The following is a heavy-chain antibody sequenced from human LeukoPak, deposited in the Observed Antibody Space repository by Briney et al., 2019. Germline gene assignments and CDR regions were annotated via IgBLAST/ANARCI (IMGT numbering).Heavy chain of an antibody. D-gene: IGHD3-22*01. CDR1: GFTFSSYG. V-gene: IGHV3-30*18. Sequence: GGSLRLSCAASGFTFSSYGMHWVRQAPGKGLEWVAVISYDGSNKYYADSVKGRFTISRDNSKNTLYLQMNSLRAEDTAVYYCAKDQRDSSGFYYFDYWGQGTPVTVSS. J-gene: IGHJ4*02. CDR3: AKDQRDSSGFYYFDY. CDR2: ISYDGSNK.